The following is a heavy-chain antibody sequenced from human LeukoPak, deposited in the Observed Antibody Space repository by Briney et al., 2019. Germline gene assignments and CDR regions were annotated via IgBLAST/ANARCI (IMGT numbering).Heavy chain of an antibody. CDR3: AMATITSPDY. CDR2: ISYDGSNK. Sequence: PGGSLRLSCAASGFTFSSYAMHWVRQAPGKGLEWVAVISYDGSNKYYADSVKGRFTISRDNSKNTLYLQMNSLRAEDTAVYYCAMATITSPDYWGQGTLVTVSS. J-gene: IGHJ4*02. V-gene: IGHV3-30-3*01. CDR1: GFTFSSYA. D-gene: IGHD5-24*01.